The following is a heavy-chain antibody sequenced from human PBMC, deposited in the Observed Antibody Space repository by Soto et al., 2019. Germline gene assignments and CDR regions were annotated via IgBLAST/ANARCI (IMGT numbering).Heavy chain of an antibody. J-gene: IGHJ6*02. D-gene: IGHD2-2*01. Sequence: QVQLVQSGAEVKKPGSSVKVSCKASGGTFSSYAISWVRQAPGQGLEWMGGIIPICGTANYAQKFQGRVTITADESTSTAYMELSSLRSEDTAVYYCARDIVVVPAARWDYYYYGMDVWGQGTTVTVSS. CDR2: IIPICGTA. V-gene: IGHV1-69*01. CDR1: GGTFSSYA. CDR3: ARDIVVVPAARWDYYYYGMDV.